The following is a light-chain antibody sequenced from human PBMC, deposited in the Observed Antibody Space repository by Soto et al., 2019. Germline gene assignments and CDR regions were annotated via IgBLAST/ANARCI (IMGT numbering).Light chain of an antibody. CDR3: QQYGSSPLT. CDR2: GAS. CDR1: QSLSSSY. Sequence: EIVLTQSPGTLSLSPGERATLSCRASQSLSSSYLAWYQQKPGQAPRLLIYGASSRATGIPDRFNGSGSGTDFTLTISRLEPEEFVVYYCQQYGSSPLTFGGGTKVEIK. J-gene: IGKJ4*01. V-gene: IGKV3-20*01.